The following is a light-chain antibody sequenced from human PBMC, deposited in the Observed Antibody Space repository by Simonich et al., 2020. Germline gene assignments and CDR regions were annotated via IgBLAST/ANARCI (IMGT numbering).Light chain of an antibody. CDR2: DAS. V-gene: IGKV3D-20*01. CDR1: QSVSSSY. Sequence: EIVLTQSPGTLSLSPGERATLSCRASQSVSSSYLAWYQQKPGLAPRLLIYDASSRATGSPDRFSGSGSGTDFTLTISRLEPEDFAVYYCQQYGSSPPITFGQGTRLEIK. J-gene: IGKJ5*01. CDR3: QQYGSSPPIT.